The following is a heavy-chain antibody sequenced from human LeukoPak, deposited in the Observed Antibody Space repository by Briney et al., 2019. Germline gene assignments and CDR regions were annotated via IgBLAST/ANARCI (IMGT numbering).Heavy chain of an antibody. V-gene: IGHV1-69*04. J-gene: IGHJ4*02. D-gene: IGHD3-22*01. CDR1: GGTFSSYA. Sequence: SVKVSCKASGGTFSSYAISWVRQAPGQGLEWMGRIIPILGIANYAQKFQGRVTITADKSTSTAYMELSSLRSEDTAVYRCARAGHYYDSSGSLDYWGQGTLVTVSS. CDR2: IIPILGIA. CDR3: ARAGHYYDSSGSLDY.